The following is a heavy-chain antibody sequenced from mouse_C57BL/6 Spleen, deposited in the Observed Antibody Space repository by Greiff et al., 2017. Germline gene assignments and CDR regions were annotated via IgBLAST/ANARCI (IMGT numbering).Heavy chain of an antibody. CDR3: ARDDGTSYWYVDV. J-gene: IGHJ1*03. V-gene: IGHV5-17*01. CDR2: ISSGSSTI. Sequence: EVKLQESGGGLVKPGGSLKLSCAASGFTFSDYGMHWVRQAPEKGLEWVAYISSGSSTIYYADTVKGRFTIARDNAKNTLFLQMTSLRSEDTAMYYCARDDGTSYWYVDVWGTGTTVTVSS. D-gene: IGHD1-1*01. CDR1: GFTFSDYG.